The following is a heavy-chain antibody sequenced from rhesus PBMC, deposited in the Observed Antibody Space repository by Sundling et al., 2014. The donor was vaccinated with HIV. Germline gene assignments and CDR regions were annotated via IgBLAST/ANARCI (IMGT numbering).Heavy chain of an antibody. V-gene: IGHV4-165*01. J-gene: IGHJ4*01. CDR1: GGSFSGYY. CDR2: SVILVGTP. Sequence: QVQLQESGPGLVKPSETLSLTCVVSGGSFSGYYWGWIRQPPGKGLEWSWVVSVILVGTPTTTPPSRVESPFQQTRPRISSPSKLTSVTAADTAVYFCARGGIAAGLWGQGVLVTVSS. CDR3: ARGGIAAGL. D-gene: IGHD6-13*01.